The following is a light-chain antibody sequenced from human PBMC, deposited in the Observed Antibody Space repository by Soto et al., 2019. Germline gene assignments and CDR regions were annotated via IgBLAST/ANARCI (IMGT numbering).Light chain of an antibody. CDR2: LEGSGTY. CDR3: ETWDSNTRV. J-gene: IGLJ3*02. V-gene: IGLV4-60*02. CDR1: SGHSSYI. Sequence: QSVLTQSSSASASLGSSVKLTCTLSSGHSSYIIAWHQQEPGKAPWYLMNLEGSGTYNKGSGVPDRFSGSSSGADRYLTISNLQFEDEADYYCETWDSNTRVFGGGTKLTVL.